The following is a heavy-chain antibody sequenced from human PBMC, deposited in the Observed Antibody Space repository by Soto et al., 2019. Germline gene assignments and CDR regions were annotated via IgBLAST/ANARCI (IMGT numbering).Heavy chain of an antibody. J-gene: IGHJ4*02. CDR1: GFIFSSYA. CDR2: ISYDGSNK. CDR3: ARDMGGVVVITTGFDY. V-gene: IGHV3-30-3*01. Sequence: QVQLVESGGGVVQPGRSLRLSCAASGFIFSSYAMHWVRQAPGKGLEWVAVISYDGSNKYYADSVKGRFTISRDNSKNTLYLQMNSLRAEDTAVYYCARDMGGVVVITTGFDYWGQGTLVTVSS. D-gene: IGHD3-22*01.